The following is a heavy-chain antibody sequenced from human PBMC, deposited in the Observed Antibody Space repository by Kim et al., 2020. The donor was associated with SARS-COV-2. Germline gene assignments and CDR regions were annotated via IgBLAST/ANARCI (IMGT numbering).Heavy chain of an antibody. CDR1: GFTVSSNY. D-gene: IGHD3-10*01. CDR3: ARSSANMVRGVIIPFDY. Sequence: GGSLRLSCAASGFTVSSNYMSWVRQAPGKGLEWVSVIYSGGSTYYADSVKGRFTISRDNSKNTLYLQMNSLRAEDTAVYYCARSSANMVRGVIIPFDYWGQGTLVTVSS. V-gene: IGHV3-66*01. J-gene: IGHJ4*02. CDR2: IYSGGST.